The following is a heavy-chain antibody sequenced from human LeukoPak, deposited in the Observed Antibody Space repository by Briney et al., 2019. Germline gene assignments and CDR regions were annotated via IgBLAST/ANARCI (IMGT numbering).Heavy chain of an antibody. J-gene: IGHJ4*02. D-gene: IGHD6-13*01. CDR1: RFTFNSYA. CDR2: ISGSGGST. Sequence: GGSLILSCAASRFTFNSYAMSWVRQAPGKGLEWVSAISGSGGSTYYADSVKGRFTISRDNSKSTLYLQMNSLRAEDTAVYYCAKNSQSYSSSWDDYWGQGTLVTVSS. V-gene: IGHV3-23*01. CDR3: AKNSQSYSSSWDDY.